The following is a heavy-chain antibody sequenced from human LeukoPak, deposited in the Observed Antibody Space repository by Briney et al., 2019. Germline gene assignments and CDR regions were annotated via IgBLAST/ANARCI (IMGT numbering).Heavy chain of an antibody. CDR2: ISGSGGST. CDR3: AKDKSVVVTAS. D-gene: IGHD2-21*02. V-gene: IGHV3-23*01. CDR1: GFTFSSYA. J-gene: IGHJ4*02. Sequence: GGSLRLSCAASGFTFSSYAMSWVRQAPGKGLEWVSAISGSGGSTCYADSVEGRFTISRDNSKNTLYLQMNSLRAEDTAVYYCAKDKSVVVTASWGQGTLVTVSS.